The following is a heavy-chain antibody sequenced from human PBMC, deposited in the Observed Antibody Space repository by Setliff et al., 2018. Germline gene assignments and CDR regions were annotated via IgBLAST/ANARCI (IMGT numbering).Heavy chain of an antibody. Sequence: PSETLSLTCGVSGVSITSGHYWGWFRQSPGKGLEWLATIHQRGRTYYNPSLNSRVTISLDTPKNHFSLKLRSVTAEDSAVYYCASPGRDNLDSPFDAFDIWGQGTKVTVSS. CDR1: GVSITSGHY. CDR3: ASPGRDNLDSPFDAFDI. CDR2: IHQRGRT. D-gene: IGHD3-3*01. J-gene: IGHJ3*02. V-gene: IGHV4-38-2*01.